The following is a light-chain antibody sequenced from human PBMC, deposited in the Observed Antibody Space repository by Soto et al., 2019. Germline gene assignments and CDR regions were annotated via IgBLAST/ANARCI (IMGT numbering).Light chain of an antibody. CDR2: DVS. CDR3: SSYTGSSTWV. J-gene: IGLJ3*02. V-gene: IGLV2-14*03. Sequence: QSALTQPASVSGSPGQSITISCTGTSSDVGGYNYVSWFQHQPGKAPKLMIYDVSSRPSGVSNRFSGSKSGNTASLTISGLQAEDDADYYCSSYTGSSTWVFGGGTKVTVL. CDR1: SSDVGGYNY.